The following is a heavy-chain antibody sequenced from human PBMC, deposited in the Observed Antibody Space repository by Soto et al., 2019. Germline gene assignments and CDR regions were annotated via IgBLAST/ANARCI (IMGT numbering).Heavy chain of an antibody. CDR3: ARSSGGSGKLWNYYGMEG. Sequence: EVQLVESGGGLVKPGGSLRLSCAASGFTFSRYSMNWVRQAPGQGLEWGSSISSGSSYIYYADSVKGRFTISSDNAKNSLYLQMNSLIAEDTAVYYCARSSGGSGKLWNYYGMEGWGQGTTVNVSS. CDR1: GFTFSRYS. V-gene: IGHV3-21*06. J-gene: IGHJ6*01. D-gene: IGHD3-10*01. CDR2: ISSGSSYI.